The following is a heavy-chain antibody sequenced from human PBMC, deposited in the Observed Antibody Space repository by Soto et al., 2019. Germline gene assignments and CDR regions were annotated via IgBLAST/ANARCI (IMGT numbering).Heavy chain of an antibody. CDR2: ISSSSSYI. CDR1: GFTFSSYS. CDR3: AKDQDVRMVGPFDY. V-gene: IGHV3-21*01. J-gene: IGHJ4*02. D-gene: IGHD2-15*01. Sequence: EVQLVESGGGLVKPGGSLRLSCAASGFTFSSYSMNWVRQAPGKGLEWVSSISSSSSYIYYADSVKGRFTISRDNANNSPYLQMNSLRAEDTAVYYCAKDQDVRMVGPFDYWGQGTLVTVSS.